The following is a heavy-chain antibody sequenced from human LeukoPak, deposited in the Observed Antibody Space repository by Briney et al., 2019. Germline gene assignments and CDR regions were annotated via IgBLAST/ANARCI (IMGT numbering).Heavy chain of an antibody. CDR1: GGSISSGGYS. J-gene: IGHJ4*02. V-gene: IGHV4-30-2*01. CDR2: IFDSGDT. D-gene: IGHD6-13*01. CDR3: ARGPIAAAGRSWDY. Sequence: SETLSLTCAVCGGSISSGGYSWSWIRQPPGKGLEWIGYIFDSGDTHYNPSLKSRVTISIDRSQNQLSLKLSSVTAADTAVYYCARGPIAAAGRSWDYWGQGVLVTVSS.